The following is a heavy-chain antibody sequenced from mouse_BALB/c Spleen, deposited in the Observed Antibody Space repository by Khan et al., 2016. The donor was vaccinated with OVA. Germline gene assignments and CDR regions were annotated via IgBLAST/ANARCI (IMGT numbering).Heavy chain of an antibody. CDR1: GYSITSGYS. J-gene: IGHJ4*01. V-gene: IGHV3-1*02. D-gene: IGHD2-1*01. CDR3: ARDGNYMDY. Sequence: EVQLQESGPDLVKPSQSLSLTCTVTGYSITSGYSWHWIRQFPGNKLEWVGYIYHSGSINYNPSLKSRFSITRDTSKNLVFLQLNSVTTEDTATYDCARDGNYMDYWGQGTSVTVSS. CDR2: IYHSGSI.